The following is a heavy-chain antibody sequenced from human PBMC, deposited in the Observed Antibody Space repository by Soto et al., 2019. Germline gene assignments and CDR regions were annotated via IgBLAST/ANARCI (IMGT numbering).Heavy chain of an antibody. CDR1: GFTFSSYC. J-gene: IGHJ4*02. Sequence: EVQLAESGGGLVQPGGSLRLSCAASGFTFSSYCMHWVRQAPGKGLVWVSRINSDGSSTCYADSVKGRFTISRDNAKNTLYLQMNSLSAEVTALSYCVRMSLVVASSNREDDWGQGTLVTVSS. CDR3: VRMSLVVASSNREDD. V-gene: IGHV3-74*01. D-gene: IGHD2-8*02. CDR2: INSDGSST.